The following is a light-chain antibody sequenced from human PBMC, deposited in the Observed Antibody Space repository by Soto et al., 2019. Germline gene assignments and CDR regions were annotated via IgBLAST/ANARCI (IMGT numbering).Light chain of an antibody. CDR3: QQYNNWPSPIT. J-gene: IGKJ5*01. CDR1: QTVSSN. Sequence: EIVLTQSPGTLSCSAGERATLSCRASQTVSSNLAWYQQKPGQAPRLLIYGASTRATGIPARFSGSGSGTEFTLTISSLQPEDFAVYYCQQYNNWPSPITFGQGTRLEIK. CDR2: GAS. V-gene: IGKV3-15*01.